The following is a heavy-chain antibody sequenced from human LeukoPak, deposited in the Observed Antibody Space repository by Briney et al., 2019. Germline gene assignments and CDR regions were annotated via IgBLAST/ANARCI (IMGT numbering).Heavy chain of an antibody. CDR1: GFTFSSYA. V-gene: IGHV3-74*01. D-gene: IGHD1-26*01. Sequence: GGSLTLSCAASGFTFSSYAMSWVRQAPGKGLECVSRINSDATSTSYADSVKGRFTISRDRAKNTLYLQMNGLRADDTAVYYCATSLYSGTKLDYWGQGTLVTVSS. CDR3: ATSLYSGTKLDY. J-gene: IGHJ4*02. CDR2: INSDATST.